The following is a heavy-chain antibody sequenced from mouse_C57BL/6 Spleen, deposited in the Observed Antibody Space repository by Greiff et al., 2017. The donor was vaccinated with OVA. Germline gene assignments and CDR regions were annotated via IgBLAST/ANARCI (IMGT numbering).Heavy chain of an antibody. CDR1: GYAFSSYW. J-gene: IGHJ3*01. V-gene: IGHV1-80*01. CDR3: ARYPHYYGSSWFAY. CDR2: IYPGDGDT. Sequence: QVQLQQSGAELVKPGASVKISCKASGYAFSSYWMNWVKPRPGKGLEWIGQIYPGDGDTNSNGKFKGKATLTADKSSSTAYMQLSSLTSEDSAVYFCARYPHYYGSSWFAYWGQGTLVTVSA. D-gene: IGHD1-1*01.